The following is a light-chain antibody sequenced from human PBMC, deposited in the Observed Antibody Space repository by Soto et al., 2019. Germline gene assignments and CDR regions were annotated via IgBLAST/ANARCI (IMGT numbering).Light chain of an antibody. CDR1: QSINNN. Sequence: EIVMTQSPATLSVSPGERATLSCRASQSINNNLAWYQQKPGQGPRLLIYGASSRATGIPARFSGSGSGTGFTLTISSLQSEDFAIYYCQQYNNLPLTVGGGTKVEIK. CDR2: GAS. V-gene: IGKV3-15*01. CDR3: QQYNNLPLT. J-gene: IGKJ4*01.